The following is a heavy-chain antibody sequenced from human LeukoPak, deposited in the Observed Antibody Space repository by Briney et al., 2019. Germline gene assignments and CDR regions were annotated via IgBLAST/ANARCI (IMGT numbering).Heavy chain of an antibody. J-gene: IGHJ4*02. V-gene: IGHV3-33*06. Sequence: PGRSLRLSCAASGFTFSGYGMHWVRQAPDKGLEWVAVIWYDGNNKYYADSVKGRFPISRDNSKNTLYLQMNSLRAEDTAVYYCAKDWGYTTMVSYYFDYWGQGALVTVSS. CDR2: IWYDGNNK. D-gene: IGHD5-18*01. CDR1: GFTFSGYG. CDR3: AKDWGYTTMVSYYFDY.